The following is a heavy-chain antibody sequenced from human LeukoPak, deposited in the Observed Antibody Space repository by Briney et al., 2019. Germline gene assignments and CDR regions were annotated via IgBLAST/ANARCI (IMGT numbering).Heavy chain of an antibody. Sequence: ASVKVSCKASGYTFTSYYMHWVRQAPGQGLEWMGIINPSGGSTSYAQKFQGRVTMTRDTSTSTVYMELSSLRSEDTAVYYCASGGITRNEHYYYCMDVWGKGTTVTVSS. V-gene: IGHV1-46*01. CDR2: INPSGGST. D-gene: IGHD1-20*01. CDR1: GYTFTSYY. J-gene: IGHJ6*04. CDR3: ASGGITRNEHYYYCMDV.